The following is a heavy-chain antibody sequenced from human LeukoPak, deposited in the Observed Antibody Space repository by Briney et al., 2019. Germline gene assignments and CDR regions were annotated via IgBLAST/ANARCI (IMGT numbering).Heavy chain of an antibody. D-gene: IGHD1-14*01. CDR1: GYSFSNYW. CDR3: ARNGEPFEYYFDY. Sequence: GESLKISCKGSGYSFSNYWIGWVRQMPGKGLEWMGIIYPGDSDTRYSPSFQSQITISADKSIGTAYLQWSGLKASDTAMYYCARNGEPFEYYFDYWGQGTLVTVSS. CDR2: IYPGDSDT. J-gene: IGHJ4*02. V-gene: IGHV5-51*01.